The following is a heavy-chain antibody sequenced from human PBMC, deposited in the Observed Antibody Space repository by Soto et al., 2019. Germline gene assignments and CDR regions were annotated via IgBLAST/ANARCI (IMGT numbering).Heavy chain of an antibody. CDR1: GGSISSSSYY. CDR3: ARDLVVRGVISGMDV. V-gene: IGHV4-61*01. Sequence: PSETLSLTCTVSGGSISSSSYYWSWIRQPPGKGLEWIGYIYYSGSTNYNPSLKSRVTISVDTSKNQFSLKLSSVTAADTAVYYCARDLVVRGVISGMDVWGQGTTVTVSS. D-gene: IGHD3-10*01. CDR2: IYYSGST. J-gene: IGHJ6*02.